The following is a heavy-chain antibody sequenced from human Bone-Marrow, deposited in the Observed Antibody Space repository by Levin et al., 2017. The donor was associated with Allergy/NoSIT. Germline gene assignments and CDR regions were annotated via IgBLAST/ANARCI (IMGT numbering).Heavy chain of an antibody. V-gene: IGHV3-9*01. Sequence: GGSLRLSCAASGFTFDDYAMHWVRQAPGKGLEWVSGISWNSGSIGYADSVKGRFTISRDNAKNSLYLQMNSLRAEDTALYYCAKDQWVLEGGGFDYWGQGTLVTVSS. J-gene: IGHJ4*02. CDR1: GFTFDDYA. CDR3: AKDQWVLEGGGFDY. CDR2: ISWNSGSI. D-gene: IGHD2-8*02.